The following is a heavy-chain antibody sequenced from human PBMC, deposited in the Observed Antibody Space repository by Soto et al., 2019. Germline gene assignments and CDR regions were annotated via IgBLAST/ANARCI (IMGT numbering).Heavy chain of an antibody. V-gene: IGHV3-48*02. D-gene: IGHD6-19*01. CDR2: ISSSSSTI. J-gene: IGHJ5*02. Sequence: EVQLVKTGGGLVQPGGSLRLSCAASGFTFSSYSMNWVRQAPGKGLEWVSYISSSSSTIYYADSVKGRFTISRDNAKNALYLQINILRDEDTAVYFCARDVGIAVAAPWGQGTLVTVSS. CDR3: ARDVGIAVAAP. CDR1: GFTFSSYS.